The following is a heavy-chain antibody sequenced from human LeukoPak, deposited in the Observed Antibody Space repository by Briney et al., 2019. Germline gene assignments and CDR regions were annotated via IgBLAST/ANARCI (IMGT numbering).Heavy chain of an antibody. J-gene: IGHJ4*02. CDR3: ARAPIFNWNYVSDS. CDR2: ISGRGGTI. V-gene: IGHV3-11*01. CDR1: GFTFRDYY. Sequence: GGSLRLSCAASGFTFRDYYMSWIRQAPGKGLEWVSYISGRGGTIYYADSVRGRFTVSRDDAQNSLYLQMNSLRAEDTAVYYCARAPIFNWNYVSDSWGQGTLVTVSS. D-gene: IGHD1-7*01.